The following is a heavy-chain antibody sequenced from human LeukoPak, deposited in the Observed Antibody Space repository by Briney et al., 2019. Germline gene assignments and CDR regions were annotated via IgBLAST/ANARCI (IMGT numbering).Heavy chain of an antibody. D-gene: IGHD6-13*01. V-gene: IGHV4-59*05. CDR3: ARQAIGIAAAGTGYMDV. J-gene: IGHJ6*03. Sequence: SETLSLTCTVSGGSISSYYWSWIRQPPGKGLEWIGSIYYSGSTYYNPSLKSRVTISVDTSKNQFSLKLSSVTAADTAVYYCARQAIGIAAAGTGYMDVWGKGTTVTVSS. CDR1: GGSISSYY. CDR2: IYYSGST.